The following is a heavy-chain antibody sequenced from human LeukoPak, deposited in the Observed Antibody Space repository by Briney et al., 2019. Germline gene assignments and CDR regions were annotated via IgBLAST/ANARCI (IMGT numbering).Heavy chain of an antibody. Sequence: GRSLRLSCAASGFTFDDYAMHWVRQAPGKGLEWVSGISWNSGSIGYADSVKGRFTISRDNAKNSLYLQMNSLRAEDTALYYCAKPRYSSSWSGPDAFDIWGQGTMVTVSS. V-gene: IGHV3-9*01. CDR3: AKPRYSSSWSGPDAFDI. CDR1: GFTFDDYA. J-gene: IGHJ3*02. CDR2: ISWNSGSI. D-gene: IGHD6-13*01.